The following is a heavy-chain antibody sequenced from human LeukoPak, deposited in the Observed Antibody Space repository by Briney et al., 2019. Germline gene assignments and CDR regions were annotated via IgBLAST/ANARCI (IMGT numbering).Heavy chain of an antibody. Sequence: GGSLRLSCAASGFTFSSYSMNWVRQAPGKGLEWVSSISSSSSYIYYADSVKGRFTISRDNAKNSLYLQMNSLRAEDTAVYYCTSEMATIAGDYYYMDVWGKGTTVTISS. D-gene: IGHD5-24*01. CDR2: ISSSSSYI. V-gene: IGHV3-21*03. CDR3: TSEMATIAGDYYYMDV. J-gene: IGHJ6*03. CDR1: GFTFSSYS.